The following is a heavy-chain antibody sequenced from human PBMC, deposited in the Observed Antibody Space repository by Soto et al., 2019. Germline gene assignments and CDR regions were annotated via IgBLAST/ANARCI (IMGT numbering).Heavy chain of an antibody. CDR1: GGTFSSYA. J-gene: IGHJ1*01. CDR2: IIPIFGTA. D-gene: IGHD3-16*02. Sequence: QVQLVQSGAEVKKPGSSVKVSCKASGGTFSSYAISWVRQAPGQGLEWMGGIIPIFGTANYAQKFQGRVTITADESTRTAYMEMSSLRSEDTAVYYCARGGITFGGVIVEYFQHWGQGTLVTVSS. CDR3: ARGGITFGGVIVEYFQH. V-gene: IGHV1-69*01.